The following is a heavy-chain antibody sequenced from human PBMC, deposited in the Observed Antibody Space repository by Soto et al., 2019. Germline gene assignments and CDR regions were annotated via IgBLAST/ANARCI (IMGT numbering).Heavy chain of an antibody. CDR1: GDSVSSGSHH. Sequence: QVQLQESGPGLVRPSETLSLTCTVAGDSVSSGSHHWNWIRQAPGKGLEWIGSIYFTGRTNHNPSLKSRVPISVDTSKNHLSLNLTSVTAADTAVYYCARDLVAIGGRVYAFDLWGQGTMVTVSS. V-gene: IGHV4-61*03. D-gene: IGHD2-21*01. J-gene: IGHJ3*01. CDR3: ARDLVAIGGRVYAFDL. CDR2: IYFTGRT.